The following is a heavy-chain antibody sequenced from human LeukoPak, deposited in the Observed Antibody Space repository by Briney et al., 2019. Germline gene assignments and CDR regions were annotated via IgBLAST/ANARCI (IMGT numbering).Heavy chain of an antibody. CDR3: AYMVRGVMAFVGY. V-gene: IGHV3-23*01. Sequence: GGSLRLSCAASGFTFSTYAMSWVRQAPGRGLEWVSAISGAGSSTYYADSVKGRFTISRDNSKNTLYLQMNSLRAEDTAVYYCAYMVRGVMAFVGYWGQGTLVTVSS. CDR2: ISGAGSST. D-gene: IGHD3-10*01. CDR1: GFTFSTYA. J-gene: IGHJ4*02.